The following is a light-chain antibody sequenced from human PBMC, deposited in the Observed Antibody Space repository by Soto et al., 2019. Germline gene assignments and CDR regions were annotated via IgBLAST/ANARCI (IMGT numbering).Light chain of an antibody. V-gene: IGLV1-44*01. CDR1: SSNIGTYS. Sequence: QSVLTRPPASSGTPGQRVTISCSGSSSNIGTYSVSWYQQFPGTAPRLLIYSDNQRPSGVPDRFSASKSGASASLAMSGLQSEDEADFYCAAWDDSLNGCVFGTGTKVTV. CDR2: SDN. CDR3: AAWDDSLNGCV. J-gene: IGLJ1*01.